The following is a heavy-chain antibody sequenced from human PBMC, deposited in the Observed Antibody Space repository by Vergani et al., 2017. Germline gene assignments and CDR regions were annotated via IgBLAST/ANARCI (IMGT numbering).Heavy chain of an antibody. CDR3: ARGYKYDNSGYYYYLPDY. D-gene: IGHD3-22*01. V-gene: IGHV3-21*01. Sequence: EVQLVESGGGLVKPGGSLRLSCAASGFTFSSYSMNWVRQAPGKGLEWVSSFSSRSTYTYYADSVKGRFTISRDNAKSSLYLQMNSLRADDTAVYYCARGYKYDNSGYYYYLPDYWGQGTLVTVSS. CDR2: FSSRSTYT. J-gene: IGHJ4*02. CDR1: GFTFSSYS.